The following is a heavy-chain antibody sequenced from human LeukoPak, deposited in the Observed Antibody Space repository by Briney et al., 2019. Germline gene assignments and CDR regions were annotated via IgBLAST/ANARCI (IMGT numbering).Heavy chain of an antibody. V-gene: IGHV4-4*07. CDR2: IYTSGST. Sequence: SETLSLTCTVCGGSISSYYWSWIRQPAGKGMEWIGCIYTSGSTNYNPSLTHRVTMSVDTSKNKFSLKLSSVTAADTAVYYCARDRYYYDSSGYQFDYWGQGTLVTVSS. CDR3: ARDRYYYDSSGYQFDY. J-gene: IGHJ4*02. CDR1: GGSISSYY. D-gene: IGHD3-22*01.